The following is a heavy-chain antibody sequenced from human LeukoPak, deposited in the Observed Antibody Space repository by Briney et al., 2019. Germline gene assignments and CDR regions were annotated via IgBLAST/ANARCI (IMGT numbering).Heavy chain of an antibody. CDR3: AKRGYSYGQFDY. J-gene: IGHJ4*02. D-gene: IGHD5-18*01. V-gene: IGHV3-23*01. Sequence: GGSLRLSCAAAGFTFSSYAMNWVRQAPGKGLEWVSAISDSGGYTYYADSVKGRFTISRDNSKNTLYLQMNSLRAEDTAVYYCAKRGYSYGQFDYWGQGTLVTVSS. CDR2: ISDSGGYT. CDR1: GFTFSSYA.